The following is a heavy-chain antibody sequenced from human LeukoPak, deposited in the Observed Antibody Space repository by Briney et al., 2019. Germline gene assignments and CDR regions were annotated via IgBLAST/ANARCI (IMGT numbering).Heavy chain of an antibody. D-gene: IGHD2-15*01. CDR1: GFTFSNYS. V-gene: IGHV3-48*01. CDR2: ISSSSGTI. J-gene: IGHJ4*02. CDR3: AGRSGPDDY. Sequence: PGGSLRLSCAASGFTFSNYSMNWVRQAPGKGLEWVSYISSSSGTISYADSVKGRFTISRDNAKNSLYLQMSSLRVEDTAVYYCAGRSGPDDYWGQGTLVTVPS.